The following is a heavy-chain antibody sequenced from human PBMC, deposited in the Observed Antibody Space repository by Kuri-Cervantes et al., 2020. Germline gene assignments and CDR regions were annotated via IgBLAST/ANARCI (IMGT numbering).Heavy chain of an antibody. CDR2: INAGTGDT. Sequence: ASVKVSCKASGYTFTKYAIHWVRQAPGQRLEWMGWINAGTGDTIYSQKFQGRVTITRNTSISTAYMELSSLRSDDTAVYYCARGVRCSSTSCPQYFQHWGQGTLVTVSS. CDR1: GYTFTKYA. CDR3: ARGVRCSSTSCPQYFQH. D-gene: IGHD2-2*01. J-gene: IGHJ1*01. V-gene: IGHV1-3*01.